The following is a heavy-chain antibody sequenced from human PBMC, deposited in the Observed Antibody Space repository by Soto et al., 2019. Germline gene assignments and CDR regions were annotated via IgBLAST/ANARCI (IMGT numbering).Heavy chain of an antibody. CDR2: VNPNSGNT. Sequence: ASVKVSCKASGYTFASYDINWVRQATGQGLEWMGWVNPNSGNTGYAQKFQGRVTMTRNTSISTAYMELSSLRSEDNAVYCSARVCRCGGGSGIAVAGTLYGMDVGGQGPTVTVSS. CDR1: GYTFASYD. D-gene: IGHD6-19*01. CDR3: ARVCRCGGGSGIAVAGTLYGMDV. J-gene: IGHJ6*02. V-gene: IGHV1-8*01.